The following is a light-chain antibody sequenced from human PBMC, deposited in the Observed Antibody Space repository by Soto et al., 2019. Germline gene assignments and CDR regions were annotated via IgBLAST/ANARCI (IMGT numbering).Light chain of an antibody. CDR3: QQRSNWPT. CDR1: QNIYTY. V-gene: IGKV3-11*01. Sequence: EIVLTQSPATLSLSLGERATLSCRASQNIYTYLAWYQQRPGQAPRLLIHDASNRVTGIPARFSGSGSETDFTLTISSLEPEDFAVYYCQQRSNWPTFGQGTKVEMK. J-gene: IGKJ1*01. CDR2: DAS.